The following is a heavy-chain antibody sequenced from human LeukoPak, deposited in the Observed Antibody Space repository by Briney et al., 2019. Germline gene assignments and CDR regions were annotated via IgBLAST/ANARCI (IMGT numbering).Heavy chain of an antibody. V-gene: IGHV3-7*03. D-gene: IGHD3-22*01. CDR3: ARDSGYYDSSGYYYPRASDI. J-gene: IGHJ3*02. Sequence: QPGGSLRLSCVASGFSFNNYRMTWVRQAPGKGLEWVVNIKQDGRENQYVDSVKGRFAISRDNAKKSLYLQINTLRAEDTAVYYCARDSGYYDSSGYYYPRASDIWGQGTMVTVSA. CDR2: IKQDGREN. CDR1: GFSFNNYR.